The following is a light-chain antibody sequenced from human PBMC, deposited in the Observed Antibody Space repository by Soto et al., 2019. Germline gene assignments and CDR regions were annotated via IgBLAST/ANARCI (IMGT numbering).Light chain of an antibody. CDR2: KPT. CDR1: QTTINW. Sequence: DIQMTQSPSTLSASVGDRVTITCRASQTTINWLAWYQQKPGKAPKLLIYKPTTLESGIPTRFSRVGSGTEITLPIGNLKPDYFRTYGCQHHWTFRQGPKVEIK. J-gene: IGKJ1*01. CDR3: QHHWT. V-gene: IGKV1-5*03.